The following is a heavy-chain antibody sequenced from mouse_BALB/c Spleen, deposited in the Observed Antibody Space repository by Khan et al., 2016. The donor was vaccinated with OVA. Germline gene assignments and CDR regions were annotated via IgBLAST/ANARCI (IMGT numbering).Heavy chain of an antibody. D-gene: IGHD1-1*01. V-gene: IGHV2-9*02. CDR3: ARAVDNGAWFAY. J-gene: IGHJ3*01. CDR2: IWAGGST. CDR1: GFSLSNYG. Sequence: VQLQESGPGLVAPSQTLSITCTVSGFSLSNYGIHWVRQSPGKGLEWLGVIWAGGSTNHNSALMSRLRISKDSAKCKVFLKMNSLRTDDTAMYYCARAVDNGAWFAYWGQGTLVTVSA.